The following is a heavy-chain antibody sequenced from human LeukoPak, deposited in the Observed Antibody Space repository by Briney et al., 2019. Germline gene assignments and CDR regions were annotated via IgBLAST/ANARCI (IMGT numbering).Heavy chain of an antibody. V-gene: IGHV3-30*04. D-gene: IGHD2/OR15-2a*01. CDR2: ISSDAKNE. CDR3: VGDGAAALYITYYYSF. CDR1: GFMFRTYA. J-gene: IGHJ4*02. Sequence: GKSLRLSCAASGFMFRTYAKHWVRQAPGKGLEWVAVISSDAKNEYYADSVRGRFSISRDNSKSTVFLQLRGLRSEDTAVYFCVGDGAAALYITYYYSFWGQGTLVSVSS.